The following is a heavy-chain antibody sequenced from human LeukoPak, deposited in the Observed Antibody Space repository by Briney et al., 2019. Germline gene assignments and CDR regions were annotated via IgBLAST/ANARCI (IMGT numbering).Heavy chain of an antibody. J-gene: IGHJ4*02. CDR2: IYYSGST. D-gene: IGHD3-3*01. CDR3: ARDGYYDFWSGYSDY. V-gene: IGHV4-59*12. Sequence: PSETLSLTCTVSGGSISSYYWSWIRQPPGKGLEWIGYIYYSGSTNYNPSLKSRVTISVDTSKNQFSLKLSSVTAADTAVYYCARDGYYDFWSGYSDYWGQGTLVTVSS. CDR1: GGSISSYY.